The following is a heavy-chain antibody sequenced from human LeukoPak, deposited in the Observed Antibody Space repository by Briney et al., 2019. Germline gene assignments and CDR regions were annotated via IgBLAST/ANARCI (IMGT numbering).Heavy chain of an antibody. J-gene: IGHJ6*02. CDR2: INPNSGGT. Sequence: ASVKVSCKASGYTFTGYYMHWGRQAPGQRLEWMGWINPNSGGTNYAQKFQGRVTMTRDTSISTAYMELSRLRSNDTAVYDCARSHLGYCSSTSCSRGMDVWGQGTTVTVSS. D-gene: IGHD2-2*03. V-gene: IGHV1-2*02. CDR3: ARSHLGYCSSTSCSRGMDV. CDR1: GYTFTGYY.